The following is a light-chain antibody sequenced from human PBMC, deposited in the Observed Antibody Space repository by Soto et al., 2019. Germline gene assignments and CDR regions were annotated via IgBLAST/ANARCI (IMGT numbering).Light chain of an antibody. CDR1: QKIYSW. CDR2: DAS. J-gene: IGKJ4*01. V-gene: IGKV1-5*01. Sequence: DIQMTQSPSTLSASVGDRVTITCRASQKIYSWLAWYQQRPGKAPKLLIYDASSLASGVPSRFSSSESGTEFTLTISSLQPDDFATYYCQQYNTYPLTFGGGTKVEIE. CDR3: QQYNTYPLT.